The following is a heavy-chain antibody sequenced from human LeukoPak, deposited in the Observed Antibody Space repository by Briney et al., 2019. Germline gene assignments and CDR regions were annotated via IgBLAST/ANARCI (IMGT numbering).Heavy chain of an antibody. V-gene: IGHV3-30*03. Sequence: GGSLRLSCAASGFTFSSYNMNWVRQAPGKGLEWVAIISYDASNKYYADSVKGRFTISRDNSKNTLYLQMNSLRAEDTAVYYCAISTHGDLGSWDYWGQGTLVTVSS. CDR2: ISYDASNK. CDR1: GFTFSSYN. J-gene: IGHJ4*02. D-gene: IGHD4-17*01. CDR3: AISTHGDLGSWDY.